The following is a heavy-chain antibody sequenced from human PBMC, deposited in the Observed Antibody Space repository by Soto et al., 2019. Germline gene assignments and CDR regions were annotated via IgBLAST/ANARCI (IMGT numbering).Heavy chain of an antibody. Sequence: QVQLVQSGAEVKKPGSSVKVSCKASGGTFSSYAISWVRQAPGQGLEWMGGIIPIFGTANYAQKFQGRVTITADKSMSTAYVELSSLRSEDTAVYYCARGCSGGSCYYYYYGMDVWGQGTTVTVSS. CDR1: GGTFSSYA. CDR3: ARGCSGGSCYYYYYGMDV. J-gene: IGHJ6*02. D-gene: IGHD2-15*01. CDR2: IIPIFGTA. V-gene: IGHV1-69*06.